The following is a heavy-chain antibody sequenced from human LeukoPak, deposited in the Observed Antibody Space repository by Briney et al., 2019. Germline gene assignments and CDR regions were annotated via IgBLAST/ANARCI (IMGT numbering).Heavy chain of an antibody. CDR1: GGSCDDYY. CDR2: IHPSGIF. CDR3: ARGRDRSKAGDH. D-gene: IGHD5-24*01. V-gene: IGHV4-34*01. J-gene: IGHJ4*02. Sequence: KSSETLSLTCAVYGGSCDDYYCSWLRQPPGKGLEWIGEIHPSGIFYYNSSLLSRVTISIDTSKSQFSLRLTSATAADTAFYYCARGRDRSKAGDHWGQGSLVTVSS.